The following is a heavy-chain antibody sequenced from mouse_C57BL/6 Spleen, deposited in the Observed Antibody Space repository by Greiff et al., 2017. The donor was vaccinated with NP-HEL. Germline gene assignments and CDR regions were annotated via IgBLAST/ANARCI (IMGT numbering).Heavy chain of an antibody. CDR2: IDPSDSET. J-gene: IGHJ2*01. CDR1: GYTFTSYW. Sequence: QVQLQQPGAELVRPGSSVKLSCKASGYTFTSYWMHWVKQRPIPGLEWIGNIDPSDSETHYNQKFKDKATLTVDKSSSTAYMQLSSLTSEDSAVYYCACITTVVADFDYWGQGTTLTVSS. V-gene: IGHV1-52*01. D-gene: IGHD1-1*01. CDR3: ACITTVVADFDY.